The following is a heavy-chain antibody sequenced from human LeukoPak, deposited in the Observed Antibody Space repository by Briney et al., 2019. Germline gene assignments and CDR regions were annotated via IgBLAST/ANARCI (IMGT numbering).Heavy chain of an antibody. V-gene: IGHV4-34*01. Sequence: SETLSLTCTVYGGSFSGHYWTWIRQPPGKGLEWIGEINHSGSTNYNPSLKSRVTISVDTSKNQFSLKVSSVTAADTAVYYCARVKDPGGYYYYYYMDIWGKGYTVTVSS. D-gene: IGHD3-16*01. J-gene: IGHJ6*03. CDR1: GGSFSGHY. CDR2: INHSGST. CDR3: ARVKDPGGYYYYYYMDI.